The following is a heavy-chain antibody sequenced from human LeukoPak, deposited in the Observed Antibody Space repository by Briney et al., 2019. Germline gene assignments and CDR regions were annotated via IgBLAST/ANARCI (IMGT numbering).Heavy chain of an antibody. D-gene: IGHD3-22*01. CDR1: GYTFTGYY. CDR2: INPNSGGT. Sequence: ASVKVSCKASGYTFTGYYMHWVRQAPGQGPEWMGWINPNSGGTNYAQKFQGRVTMTRDTSISTAYMELSRLRSDDTAVYYCARPESDYYDSSGYSSRLNYWGQGTLVTVSS. V-gene: IGHV1-2*02. J-gene: IGHJ4*02. CDR3: ARPESDYYDSSGYSSRLNY.